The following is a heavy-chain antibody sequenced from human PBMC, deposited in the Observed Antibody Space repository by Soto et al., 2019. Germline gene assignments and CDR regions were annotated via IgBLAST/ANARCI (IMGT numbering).Heavy chain of an antibody. Sequence: ASVKVSCKASGYTFTTYGISWVRQAPGQGLEWLGWINTHNGNTNYAQNLQGRVIMTADTSTNTAYMELRSLRSDDTAIYYCTREGSAPYYYYGMDAWGQGTTVTVSS. CDR2: INTHNGNT. J-gene: IGHJ6*02. CDR3: TREGSAPYYYYGMDA. CDR1: GYTFTTYG. D-gene: IGHD3-10*01. V-gene: IGHV1-18*01.